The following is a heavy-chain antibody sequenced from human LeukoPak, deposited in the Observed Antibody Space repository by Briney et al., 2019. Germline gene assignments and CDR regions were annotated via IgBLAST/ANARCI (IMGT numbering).Heavy chain of an antibody. CDR3: ARSLTIREGDAFDI. V-gene: IGHV1-24*01. J-gene: IGHJ3*02. D-gene: IGHD3-10*01. CDR2: FDPEDGET. Sequence: ASVKVSCKVSGYTLTELSMHWVRQAPGKGLEWMGGFDPEDGETIYAQKFQGRVTMTRDTSISTAYMELSSLRSDDTAVYYCARSLTIREGDAFDIWGQGTMVTVSS. CDR1: GYTLTELS.